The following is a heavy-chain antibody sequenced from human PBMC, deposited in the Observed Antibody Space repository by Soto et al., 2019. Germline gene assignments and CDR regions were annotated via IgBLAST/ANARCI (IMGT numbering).Heavy chain of an antibody. J-gene: IGHJ6*02. CDR3: AREARVGATFFYYGMDV. CDR1: GYTFTNYA. D-gene: IGHD1-26*01. CDR2: INAGNGNT. Sequence: GASVKVSCKASGYTFTNYAMHWVRQAPGQGLKWMGWINAGNGNTKYSQKFQGRVTITRDTSASTVYMELSSLRSEDTAVYYCAREARVGATFFYYGMDVWGQGTTVTVSS. V-gene: IGHV1-3*01.